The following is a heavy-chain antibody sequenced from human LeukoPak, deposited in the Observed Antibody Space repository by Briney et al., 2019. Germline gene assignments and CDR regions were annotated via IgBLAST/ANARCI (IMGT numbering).Heavy chain of an antibody. D-gene: IGHD3-10*01. Sequence: GGSLRLSCAASGFTFSSFAMSWVRQAPGKGLEWVSGISGSGDTTYYADSVKGRFTISRDNSKNTLYVQMNSLRAEDTAVYYCAKRRYYDSGSYSAFYYYYGMDVWGQGTTVTVSS. CDR3: AKRRYYDSGSYSAFYYYYGMDV. J-gene: IGHJ6*02. CDR1: GFTFSSFA. CDR2: ISGSGDTT. V-gene: IGHV3-23*01.